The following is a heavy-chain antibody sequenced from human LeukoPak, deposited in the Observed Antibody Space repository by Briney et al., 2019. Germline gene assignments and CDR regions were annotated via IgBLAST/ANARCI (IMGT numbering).Heavy chain of an antibody. CDR1: AFTFSNYG. CDR3: AKGSNLLWFGASIDY. D-gene: IGHD3-10*01. CDR2: IRYDGTNT. V-gene: IGHV3-30*02. Sequence: PGGSLRLSCAASAFTFSNYGMYWVRQAPGKGLDWVAFIRYDGTNTNYADSVKGRFTISGDNSKNTLYLQMNSLRAEDTAVYYCAKGSNLLWFGASIDYWGQGTLVTVSS. J-gene: IGHJ4*02.